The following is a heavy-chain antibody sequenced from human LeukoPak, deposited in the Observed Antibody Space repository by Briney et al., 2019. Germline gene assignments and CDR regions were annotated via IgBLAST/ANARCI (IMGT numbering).Heavy chain of an antibody. J-gene: IGHJ4*02. D-gene: IGHD3-22*01. CDR2: ISAYNGNT. Sequence: ASVKVSCKASSYTFTSYGISWVRQAPGQGLEWMGWISAYNGNTNYAQKLQGRVTMTTDTSTSTAYMELRSLRSDDTAVYYCARDRYYDSSGYYYGRPDYWGQGTLITVSS. CDR1: SYTFTSYG. CDR3: ARDRYYDSSGYYYGRPDY. V-gene: IGHV1-18*01.